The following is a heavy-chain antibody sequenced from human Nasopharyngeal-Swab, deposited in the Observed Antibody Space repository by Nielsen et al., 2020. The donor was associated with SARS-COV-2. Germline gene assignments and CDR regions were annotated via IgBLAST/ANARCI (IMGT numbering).Heavy chain of an antibody. Sequence: GESLKISCAASGFTFSDYYMSWIRQAPGKGLEWVSYISSSSSTIYYADSVKGRFTISRDNAKNSLYLQMNSLRAEDTAVYYCAREGYCTNGVCGRYMDVWGKGTTVTVSS. CDR3: AREGYCTNGVCGRYMDV. D-gene: IGHD2-8*01. CDR1: GFTFSDYY. V-gene: IGHV3-11*04. CDR2: ISSSSSTI. J-gene: IGHJ6*03.